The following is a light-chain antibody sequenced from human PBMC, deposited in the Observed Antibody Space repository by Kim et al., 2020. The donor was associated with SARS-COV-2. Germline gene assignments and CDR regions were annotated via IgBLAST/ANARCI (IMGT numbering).Light chain of an antibody. J-gene: IGKJ2*01. CDR1: QSVSSY. V-gene: IGKV3-11*01. CDR2: DAS. Sequence: LSLSPGERATLSCRASQSVSSYLAWYQQKPGQAPRLLIYDASNRATGIPARFSGSGSGTDFTLTISSLEPEDFAVYYCQQRSIRRTFGQGTKLEI. CDR3: QQRSIRRT.